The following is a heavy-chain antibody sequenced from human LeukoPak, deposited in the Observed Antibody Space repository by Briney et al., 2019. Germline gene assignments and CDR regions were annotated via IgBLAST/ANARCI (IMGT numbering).Heavy chain of an antibody. J-gene: IGHJ4*02. V-gene: IGHV3-30*18. CDR1: GFIVSTNY. Sequence: GGSLRLSCAVSGFIVSTNYMIWVRQAPGKGLEWVAVISYDGSNKYYADSVKGRFTISRDNSKNTLYLQMNSLRAEDTAVYYCAKDRSLTVANYFDYWGQGTLVTVSS. D-gene: IGHD4-23*01. CDR3: AKDRSLTVANYFDY. CDR2: ISYDGSNK.